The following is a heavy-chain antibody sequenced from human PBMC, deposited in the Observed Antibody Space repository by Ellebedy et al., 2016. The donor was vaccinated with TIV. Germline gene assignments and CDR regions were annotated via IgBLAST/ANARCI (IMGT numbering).Heavy chain of an antibody. CDR3: ARDRHDYSTYSFDP. D-gene: IGHD4-11*01. CDR2: ISYDGSNK. Sequence: GESLKISCAASGFTFSSYAMHWVRQAPGKGLEWVAVISYDGSNKYYADSVKGRFAISRDNSKNRLYLQMNSLRAEDTAVYYCARDRHDYSTYSFDPWGQGTLVTVSS. V-gene: IGHV3-30*09. CDR1: GFTFSSYA. J-gene: IGHJ5*02.